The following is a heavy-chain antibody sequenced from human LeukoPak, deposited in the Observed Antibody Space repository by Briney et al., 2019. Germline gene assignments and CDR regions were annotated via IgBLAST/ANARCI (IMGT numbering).Heavy chain of an antibody. CDR1: GGSISSYY. CDR2: IYTSGNT. V-gene: IGHV4-4*09. CDR3: ARPYSSGWSGAFDI. Sequence: PSETLSLTCTVSGGSISSYYWSWIRQPPGRGLEWIGNIYTSGNTNYNPSLKSQVAISVDTSKNQFSLKLNSVTAADTAVYYCARPYSSGWSGAFDIWGQGTMVTVSS. J-gene: IGHJ3*02. D-gene: IGHD6-19*01.